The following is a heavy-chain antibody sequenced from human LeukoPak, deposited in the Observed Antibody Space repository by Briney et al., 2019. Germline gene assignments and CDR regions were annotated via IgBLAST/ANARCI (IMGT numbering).Heavy chain of an antibody. CDR2: VSYSGGST. CDR1: GFTFSSYG. V-gene: IGHV3-23*01. Sequence: GGSLRLSCAASGFTFSSYGMSWVRQAPGEGLEWVSAVSYSGGSTYYADSVKGRFTISRDNSKNTLYLQMNSLRAEDTALYYCARVRGVNHYYMDVWGKGTTVTVSS. D-gene: IGHD3-10*01. CDR3: ARVRGVNHYYMDV. J-gene: IGHJ6*03.